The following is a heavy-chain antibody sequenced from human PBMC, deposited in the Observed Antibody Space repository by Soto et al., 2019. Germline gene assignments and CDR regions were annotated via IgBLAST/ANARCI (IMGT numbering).Heavy chain of an antibody. J-gene: IGHJ5*02. V-gene: IGHV4-34*01. CDR2: INHSGST. Sequence: KPSDTLSLTCAVYGGSFSGYYWSWIRQPPGKGLEWIGEINHSGSTNYNPSLKSRVTISVDTSKNQFSLKLSSVTAADTAVYYCARGPGHTKKYNWFDPWGQGTLVTVSS. CDR3: ARGPGHTKKYNWFDP. CDR1: GGSFSGYY.